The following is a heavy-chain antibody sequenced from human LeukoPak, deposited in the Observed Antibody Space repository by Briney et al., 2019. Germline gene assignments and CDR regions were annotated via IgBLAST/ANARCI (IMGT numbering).Heavy chain of an antibody. V-gene: IGHV3-53*03. J-gene: IGHJ3*02. CDR1: GFTSDDFR. CDR2: IYSGGST. Sequence: GGAPRLSCAASGFTSDDFRISAVRQAPGKGLEGVSIIYSGGSTFYADSVQGRFAISRDNSKKTLYLQMNSLRAEDTAVYYCARGGSYLSAFDIWGQWTMVTVSS. CDR3: ARGGSYLSAFDI. D-gene: IGHD1-26*01.